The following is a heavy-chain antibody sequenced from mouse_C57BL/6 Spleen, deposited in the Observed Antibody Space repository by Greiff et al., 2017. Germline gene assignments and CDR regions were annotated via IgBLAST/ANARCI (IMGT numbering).Heavy chain of an antibody. D-gene: IGHD1-1*01. CDR2: IWTGGGT. J-gene: IGHJ2*01. CDR3: ARSYGSSYDYFDY. V-gene: IGHV2-9-1*01. CDR1: GFSLTSYA. Sequence: QVQLQQSGPGLVAPSQSLSITCTVSGFSLTSYAISWVRQPPGKGLEWLGVIWTGGGTNYNSALKSRLSISKDNSTSQVFLKLNSLQTDDTARYYCARSYGSSYDYFDYWGQGTTLTVSS.